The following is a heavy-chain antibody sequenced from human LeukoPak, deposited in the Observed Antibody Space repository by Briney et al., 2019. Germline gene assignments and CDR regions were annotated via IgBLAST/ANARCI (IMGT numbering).Heavy chain of an antibody. CDR1: GGSFSGYY. J-gene: IGHJ6*03. CDR2: IYYSGST. Sequence: SSETLSLTCAVYGGSFSGYYWSWIRQPPGKGLEWIGYIYYSGSTNYNPSLKSRVTISVDTSKNQFSLKLSSVTAADTAVYYCARGGYYYYMDVWGKGTTVTVSS. CDR3: ARGGYYYYMDV. V-gene: IGHV4-59*01.